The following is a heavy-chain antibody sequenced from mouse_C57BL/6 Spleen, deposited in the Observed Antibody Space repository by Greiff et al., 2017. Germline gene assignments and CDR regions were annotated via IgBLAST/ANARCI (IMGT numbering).Heavy chain of an antibody. J-gene: IGHJ2*01. D-gene: IGHD1-1*01. Sequence: VQLQQSGAELARPGASVKMSCKASGYTFTSYTMHWVKQRPGQGLEWIGYINPSSGYTKYNQKFKDKATLTADKSSSTAYMQLSSLTSEDSAVYYCARNHGSSYYFDYWGQGTTLTVSS. CDR1: GYTFTSYT. CDR3: ARNHGSSYYFDY. V-gene: IGHV1-4*01. CDR2: INPSSGYT.